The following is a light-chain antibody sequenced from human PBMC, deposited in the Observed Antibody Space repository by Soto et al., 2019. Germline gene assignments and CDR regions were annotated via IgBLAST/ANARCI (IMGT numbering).Light chain of an antibody. Sequence: QSALTQPRSVSGSPGQSVTISCTGTSSDVGGYNFVLWYQQYPGKAPKVMIYGVNQRPSGVPDRFSGSKSDNTASLTISGLHAEDEADYYCCSYAGGPYVFGTGTKLTVL. CDR1: SSDVGGYNF. CDR2: GVN. J-gene: IGLJ1*01. V-gene: IGLV2-11*01. CDR3: CSYAGGPYV.